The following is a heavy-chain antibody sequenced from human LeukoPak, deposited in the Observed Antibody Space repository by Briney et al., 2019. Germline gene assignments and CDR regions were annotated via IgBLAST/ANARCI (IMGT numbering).Heavy chain of an antibody. CDR2: FDPEDGET. J-gene: IGHJ4*02. CDR1: GYTLTELS. V-gene: IGHV1-24*01. D-gene: IGHD6-13*01. Sequence: ASVKVSCKVSGYTLTELSMHWVRQALGKGLEWMGGFDPEDGETIYPQKFQGRVTMTEDTSTDTAYMELSSLRSEDTAVYYCATVLPTELAFDYWGQGTLVTVSS. CDR3: ATVLPTELAFDY.